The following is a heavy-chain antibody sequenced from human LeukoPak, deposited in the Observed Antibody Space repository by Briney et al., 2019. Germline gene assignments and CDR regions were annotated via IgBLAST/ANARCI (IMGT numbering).Heavy chain of an antibody. J-gene: IGHJ5*02. Sequence: SETLSLTCTLSGGSINAYWWSWIRQPPGKGLEWIGYISFSGSTNYNPSLKSRVTISLATSKTHFSLNLNSVTAADTAVYYCAGLHFAASEEFDPWGQGVLVTVSS. V-gene: IGHV4-59*08. CDR1: GGSINAYW. CDR3: AGLHFAASEEFDP. D-gene: IGHD6-13*01. CDR2: ISFSGST.